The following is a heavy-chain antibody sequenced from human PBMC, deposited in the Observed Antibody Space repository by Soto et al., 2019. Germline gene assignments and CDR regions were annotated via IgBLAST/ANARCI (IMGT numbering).Heavy chain of an antibody. V-gene: IGHV4-4*02. D-gene: IGHD6-13*01. J-gene: IGHJ4*02. Sequence: QVQLQESGPGLVKPSWTLSLTCAVSGGSISSSNWWSWVRQPPGKGLEWIGEIYHSGSTNYNPSLTSRVTISVDKSKNQFSLKLSSVTAADTAVYYCARAAMGGSSWPFDYWGQGTLVTVSS. CDR3: ARAAMGGSSWPFDY. CDR1: GGSISSSNW. CDR2: IYHSGST.